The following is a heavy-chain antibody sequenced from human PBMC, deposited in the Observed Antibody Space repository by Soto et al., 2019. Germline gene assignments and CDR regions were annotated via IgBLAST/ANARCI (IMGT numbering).Heavy chain of an antibody. D-gene: IGHD6-19*01. CDR1: GFSFDDYA. J-gene: IGHJ6*02. CDR2: SGWNSEII. Sequence: TGGSLRLSCAASGFSFDDYAMHWVRRAPGKGLEWVSGSGWNSEIIGYAESVMGRFTISRDNAKNSLYLQMNSLRTEDTALYYCAKESAGYRSGSHALDVWGQGTTVTGSS. CDR3: AKESAGYRSGSHALDV. V-gene: IGHV3-9*01.